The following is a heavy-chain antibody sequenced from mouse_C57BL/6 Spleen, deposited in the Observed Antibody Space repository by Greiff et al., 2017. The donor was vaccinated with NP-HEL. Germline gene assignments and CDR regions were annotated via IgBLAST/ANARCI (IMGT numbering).Heavy chain of an antibody. Sequence: DVKLQVSGPGLVKPSQSLSLTCSVTGHSITSGYYWNWIRQFPGNKLEWMGYISYDGSNNYNPSIKNRISITRDTSKNQFFLKLNSVTTEDTATYYCARDPSSLLHGAMDYWGQGTSVTVSS. CDR2: ISYDGSN. CDR1: GHSITSGYY. D-gene: IGHD1-2*01. CDR3: ARDPSSLLHGAMDY. V-gene: IGHV3-6*01. J-gene: IGHJ4*01.